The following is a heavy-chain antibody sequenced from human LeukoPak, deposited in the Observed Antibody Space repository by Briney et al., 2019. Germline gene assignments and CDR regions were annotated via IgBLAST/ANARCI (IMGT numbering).Heavy chain of an antibody. Sequence: GESLKISCKGSGYSFTSYRIGWVRQMPGKGLEWMGIIHPGKSSTLYSPSFQGQVTISADKSITTAYLQWSSLKASDTAIYYCATPSGATYPTDFDNWGQGTLVTVSS. D-gene: IGHD2-2*01. CDR1: GYSFTSYR. V-gene: IGHV5-51*01. J-gene: IGHJ4*02. CDR2: IHPGKSST. CDR3: ATPSGATYPTDFDN.